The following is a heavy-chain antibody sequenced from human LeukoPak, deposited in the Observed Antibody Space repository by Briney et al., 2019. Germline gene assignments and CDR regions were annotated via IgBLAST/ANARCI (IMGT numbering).Heavy chain of an antibody. CDR2: IYHSGST. Sequence: SETLSLTCIVSGYSISSDYFWGWIRQPPGKGLEWIGSIYHSGSTYYNPSLKSRVTISVDTAKNQFSLKLNSVTAADTAVYYCARVVSANYYYMDVWGKGTTVTVSS. V-gene: IGHV4-38-2*02. J-gene: IGHJ6*03. D-gene: IGHD6-25*01. CDR1: GYSISSDYF. CDR3: ARVVSANYYYMDV.